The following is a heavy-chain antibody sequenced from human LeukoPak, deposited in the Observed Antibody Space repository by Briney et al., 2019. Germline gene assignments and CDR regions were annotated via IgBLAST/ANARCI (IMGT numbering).Heavy chain of an antibody. J-gene: IGHJ6*03. D-gene: IGHD4-17*01. CDR3: AKEGDYELNYYYMDV. CDR1: GFTFSSYS. Sequence: GGSLRLSCAAYGFTFSSYSMNWVRQAPGKGLEWVSFISTSSSYIYYADSVKGRFTISRDNSKNTLYLQMNSLRAEDTAVYYCAKEGDYELNYYYMDVWGKGTTVTVSS. CDR2: ISTSSSYI. V-gene: IGHV3-21*01.